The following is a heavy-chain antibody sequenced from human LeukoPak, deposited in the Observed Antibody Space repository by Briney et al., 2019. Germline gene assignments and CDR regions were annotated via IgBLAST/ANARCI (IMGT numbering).Heavy chain of an antibody. D-gene: IGHD4-11*01. V-gene: IGHV3-11*06. CDR1: GFTFSDYY. Sequence: EAGGSLRLSCAASGFTFSDYYMSWIRQAPGKGLEWVSYISSSSSYTNYADSVKGRFTISRDNAKNSLYLQMNSLRAEDTAVYYCARAPHYSNYGPYYYGMDVWGQGTTVTVSS. CDR3: ARAPHYSNYGPYYYGMDV. J-gene: IGHJ6*02. CDR2: ISSSSSYT.